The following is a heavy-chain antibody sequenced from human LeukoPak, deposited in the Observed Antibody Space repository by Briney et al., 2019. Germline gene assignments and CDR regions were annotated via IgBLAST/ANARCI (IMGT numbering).Heavy chain of an antibody. Sequence: ASVKVSRKASGYTFTGYYMHWVRQAPGQGLEWMGWINPNSGGTNYAQKFQGRVTMTRDTSISTAYMELSRLRSDDTAVYYCARVQSGYSYGSIWGQGTMVTVSS. J-gene: IGHJ3*02. CDR3: ARVQSGYSYGSI. CDR2: INPNSGGT. V-gene: IGHV1-2*02. D-gene: IGHD5-18*01. CDR1: GYTFTGYY.